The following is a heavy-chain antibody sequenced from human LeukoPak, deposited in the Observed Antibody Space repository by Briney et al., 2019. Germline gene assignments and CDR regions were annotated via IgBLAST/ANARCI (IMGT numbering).Heavy chain of an antibody. J-gene: IGHJ4*02. CDR1: GFTFSNYW. D-gene: IGHD5-12*01. CDR3: VRDGGVSGYDLLDY. Sequence: PGGSLRLSCAASGFTFSNYWMTWVRQAPGKELEWVAHINQDGSKEYYMDSVKARFTISRDNAKNSLSLQMNSLRAEDTAVYYCVRDGGVSGYDLLDYWGQGTLVTVSS. CDR2: INQDGSKE. V-gene: IGHV3-7*01.